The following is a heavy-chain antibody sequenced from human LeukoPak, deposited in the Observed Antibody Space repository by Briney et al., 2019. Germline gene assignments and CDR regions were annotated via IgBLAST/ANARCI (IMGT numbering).Heavy chain of an antibody. V-gene: IGHV1-18*04. CDR2: ISAYNGNT. J-gene: IGHJ3*02. D-gene: IGHD3-16*02. Sequence: ASVKVSCKASGYTFTSYGISWVRQAPGQGLEWMGWISAYNGNTNYAQKLQGRVTITTDTPTSTAYMELRSLRSDDTAVCYCARDTFMITFGGVIVKAHGDAFDIWGQGTMVTVSS. CDR3: ARDTFMITFGGVIVKAHGDAFDI. CDR1: GYTFTSYG.